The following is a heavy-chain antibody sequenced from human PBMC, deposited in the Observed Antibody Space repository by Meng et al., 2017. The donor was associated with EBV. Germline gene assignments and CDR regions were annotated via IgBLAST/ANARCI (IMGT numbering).Heavy chain of an antibody. J-gene: IGHJ4*02. Sequence: GALVRKSGPSLMVAAKTLGGTSSGYAISWVRQAPGQGLEWMGGIIPIFGTANYAQKFQGRVTITADESTSTAYMELSSLRSEDTAVYYCARGYYGSGSYYEVDYWGQGTLVTVSS. CDR1: GGTSSGYA. D-gene: IGHD3-10*01. CDR3: ARGYYGSGSYYEVDY. CDR2: IIPIFGTA. V-gene: IGHV1-69*01.